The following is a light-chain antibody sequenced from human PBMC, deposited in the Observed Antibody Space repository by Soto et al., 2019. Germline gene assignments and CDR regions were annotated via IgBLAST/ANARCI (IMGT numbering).Light chain of an antibody. Sequence: DIVMTQSPDSLAVSLGERATINCKSSQSVLYSSNNKNYLAWYQQKPGQPPKLLIYWASTRESGVPDRVSGSGSGTDFTLTISSLQAEDVAVYYGQQYYSTPPTFGQGTKVEIK. V-gene: IGKV4-1*01. J-gene: IGKJ1*01. CDR2: WAS. CDR1: QSVLYSSNNKNY. CDR3: QQYYSTPPT.